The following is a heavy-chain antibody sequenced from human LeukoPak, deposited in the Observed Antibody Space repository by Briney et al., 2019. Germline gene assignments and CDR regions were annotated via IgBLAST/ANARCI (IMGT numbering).Heavy chain of an antibody. J-gene: IGHJ4*02. CDR2: ISYDGSNK. CDR1: GFTFSSYG. V-gene: IGHV3-30*18. CDR3: AKDWTRDCGGDCPKDY. D-gene: IGHD2-21*02. Sequence: PGGSLRLSCAASGFTFSSYGMHWVRQAPGKGLEWVAVISYDGSNKYYADSVKGRFTISRDNSKNTLYLQMNSLRAEDTAVYYCAKDWTRDCGGDCPKDYWGQGTLVTVSS.